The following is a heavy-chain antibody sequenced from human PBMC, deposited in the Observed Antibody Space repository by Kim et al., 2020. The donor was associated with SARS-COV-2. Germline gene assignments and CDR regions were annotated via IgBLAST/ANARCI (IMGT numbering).Heavy chain of an antibody. CDR1: GGSISSGSYY. Sequence: SETLSLTCTVSGGSISSGSYYWSWIRQPAGKGLEWIGRIYTSGSTNYNPSLKSRVTISVDTSKNQFSLKLSSVTAADTAVYYCARDFPKPERIDAFDIWGQGTMVTVSS. J-gene: IGHJ3*02. D-gene: IGHD6-25*01. CDR2: IYTSGST. V-gene: IGHV4-61*02. CDR3: ARDFPKPERIDAFDI.